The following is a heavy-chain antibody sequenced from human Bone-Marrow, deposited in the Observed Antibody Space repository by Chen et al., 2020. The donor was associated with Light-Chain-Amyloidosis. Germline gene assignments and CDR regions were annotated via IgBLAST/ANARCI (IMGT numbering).Heavy chain of an antibody. D-gene: IGHD3-22*01. J-gene: IGHJ4*02. CDR2: ISSSGSTI. V-gene: IGHV3-48*03. Sequence: EVQLVESGGGLVQPGGSLRLSCAASGFTFSSDEVNWVRQAPGKGLEWVSYISSSGSTIYYADSVKGRFTISRDNAKNSLYLQMNSLRAEDTAVYYCARVGSYDSSGYYFYYFDYWGQGTLVTVSS. CDR3: ARVGSYDSSGYYFYYFDY. CDR1: GFTFSSDE.